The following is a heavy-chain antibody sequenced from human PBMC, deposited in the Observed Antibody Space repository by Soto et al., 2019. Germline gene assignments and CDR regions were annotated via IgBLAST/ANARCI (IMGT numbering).Heavy chain of an antibody. CDR1: GDFMNIADHS. Sequence: SETLSLTCAVSGDFMNIADHSWACIRQPPGKGLEWIGYIHHSGNTYSNPALRSRLTMSVDRSKNQFSLKLTSVTATDTAIYYCARQVVVTSYYFDYWGPGTLVTVSS. D-gene: IGHD3-22*01. CDR2: IHHSGNT. CDR3: ARQVVVTSYYFDY. J-gene: IGHJ4*02. V-gene: IGHV4-30-2*01.